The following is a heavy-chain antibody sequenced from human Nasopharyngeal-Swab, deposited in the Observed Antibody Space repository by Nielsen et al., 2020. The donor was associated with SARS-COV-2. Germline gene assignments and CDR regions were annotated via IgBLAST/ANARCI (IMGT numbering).Heavy chain of an antibody. V-gene: IGHV3-33*01. Sequence: GESLKISCAASGFTFSSYGMHWVRQAPGKGLEWVAVIWYDGSNKYYADSVKGRFTISSDNSKNTLYLQMNSLRAEDTAVYYCATSKRGADVWGKGTTVTVSS. CDR1: GFTFSSYG. CDR3: ATSKRGADV. CDR2: IWYDGSNK. J-gene: IGHJ6*04. D-gene: IGHD1-26*01.